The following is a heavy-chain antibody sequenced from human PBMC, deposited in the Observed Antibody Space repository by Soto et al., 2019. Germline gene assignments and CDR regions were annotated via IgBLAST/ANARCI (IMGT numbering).Heavy chain of an antibody. J-gene: IGHJ4*02. V-gene: IGHV5-10-1*01. D-gene: IGHD3-3*01. Sequence: LKSSCNGSCYCFTSSWISWVRQVSGKGLEWMGRIDPSDSYTNYSPSFQGHVTISADKSISTAYLQWSSLKASDTAMYYCARSTGDFWSGYHDYWGQATLVTVSA. CDR3: ARSTGDFWSGYHDY. CDR1: CYCFTSSW. CDR2: IDPSDSYT.